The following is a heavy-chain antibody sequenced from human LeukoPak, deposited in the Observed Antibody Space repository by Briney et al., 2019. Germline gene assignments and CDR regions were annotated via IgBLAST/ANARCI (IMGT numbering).Heavy chain of an antibody. CDR2: IIPIFGTA. J-gene: IGHJ4*02. CDR3: ASYFIAVAGQHYFDY. Sequence: SVKVSCKASGGTFSSYAISWVRQAPGQGLEWMGGIIPIFGTANYAQKFQGRVTITADESTSTAYMELSSLRSEDTAVYYCASYFIAVAGQHYFDYWGQGTLVTVSS. D-gene: IGHD6-19*01. V-gene: IGHV1-69*13. CDR1: GGTFSSYA.